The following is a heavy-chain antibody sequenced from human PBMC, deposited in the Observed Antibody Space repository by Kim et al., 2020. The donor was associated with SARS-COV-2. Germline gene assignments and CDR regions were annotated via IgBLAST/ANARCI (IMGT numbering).Heavy chain of an antibody. CDR2: IYYSGST. CDR1: GGSISSYY. D-gene: IGHD3-10*01. V-gene: IGHV4-59*01. J-gene: IGHJ5*01. CDR3: ARLYYYGSGGYFWFDS. Sequence: SETLSLTCTVSGGSISSYYWSWIRQPPGKGLEWIGYIYYSGSTNYNPSLKSRVTISVDTSKNQFSLKLSSVTAADTAVYYCARLYYYGSGGYFWFDSWGQGTLVAVSS.